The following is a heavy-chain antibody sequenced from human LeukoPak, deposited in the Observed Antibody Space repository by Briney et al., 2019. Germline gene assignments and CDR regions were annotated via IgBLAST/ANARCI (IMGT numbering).Heavy chain of an antibody. CDR2: IYSGGST. CDR3: ARDAQWLGGRGAFDI. D-gene: IGHD6-19*01. J-gene: IGHJ3*02. CDR1: GFTVSSNY. Sequence: GGSLRLSCAASGFTVSSNYMSWVRQAPGKGLEWGSVIYSGGSTYYADSVKGRFTISRDNSKNTLYLQMNSLRAEGTAVYYCARDAQWLGGRGAFDIWGQGTMVTVSS. V-gene: IGHV3-66*01.